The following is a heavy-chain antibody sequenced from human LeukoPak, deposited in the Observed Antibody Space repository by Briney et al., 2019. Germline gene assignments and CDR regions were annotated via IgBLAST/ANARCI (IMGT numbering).Heavy chain of an antibody. CDR1: GYSISSGYY. CDR2: IYHSGST. D-gene: IGHD3-22*01. Sequence: SETLSLTCTVSGYSISSGYYWGWIRQPPGKGLEWIGSIYHSGSTYYNPSLKSRVTISVDTSKNQFSLKLSSVTAADTAVYYCARGAMIVHAFDIWGQGTMVTVSS. CDR3: ARGAMIVHAFDI. J-gene: IGHJ3*02. V-gene: IGHV4-38-2*02.